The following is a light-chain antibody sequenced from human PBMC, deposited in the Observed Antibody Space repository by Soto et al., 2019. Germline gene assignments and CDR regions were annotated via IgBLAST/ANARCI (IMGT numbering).Light chain of an antibody. J-gene: IGKJ4*01. V-gene: IGKV1-39*01. CDR3: QQSHSSPLS. Sequence: IQMTQSPSSLSASVGDRVTITCRASQSISRNLNWYQQKPGKDPELMIYTASTLQSGVPSRFSGSGSGTDFALTISSLQPEDSAVYYCQQSHSSPLSFGGGTKVEFK. CDR1: QSISRN. CDR2: TAS.